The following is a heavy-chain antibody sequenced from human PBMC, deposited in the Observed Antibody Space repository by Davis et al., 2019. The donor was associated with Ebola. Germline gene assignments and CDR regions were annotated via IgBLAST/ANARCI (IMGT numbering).Heavy chain of an antibody. V-gene: IGHV3-13*05. D-gene: IGHD6-19*01. CDR2: IGTAGDP. CDR1: GFIFSSLA. CDR3: ARDGGQWLVGLIPYMDV. Sequence: GESLKISCAASGFIFSSLAMHWVRQATGKGLEWVSAIGTAGDPYYPGSVKGRFTISRENAKNSLYLQMNSLRAGDTAVYYCARDGGQWLVGLIPYMDVWGKGTTVTVSS. J-gene: IGHJ6*04.